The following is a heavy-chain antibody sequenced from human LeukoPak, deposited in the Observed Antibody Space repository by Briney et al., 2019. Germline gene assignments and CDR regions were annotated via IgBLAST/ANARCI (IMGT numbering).Heavy chain of an antibody. J-gene: IGHJ4*02. CDR2: IKEDGSEK. V-gene: IGHV3-7*01. D-gene: IGHD3-22*01. Sequence: GGSLRLSCVASGFTFSRYWMTWVRQAPGKGPEWVANIKEDGSEKNYVDSVKGRFTVSRDNAKNSLYLQMNSLRAEDTAVYYCARGFHYYDSMYYFDYWGQGTLVTVSS. CDR1: GFTFSRYW. CDR3: ARGFHYYDSMYYFDY.